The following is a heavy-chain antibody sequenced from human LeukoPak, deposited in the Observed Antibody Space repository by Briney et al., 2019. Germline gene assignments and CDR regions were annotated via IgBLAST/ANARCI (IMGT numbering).Heavy chain of an antibody. J-gene: IGHJ4*02. CDR1: GYSISSTNW. CDR2: IYYTGNN. D-gene: IGHD6-19*01. Sequence: SETLSLTCAVSGYSISSTNWWGWIRQPPGKGLEWIGYIYYTGNNNYNPSLKSRVTMSVDTSKNQFSLNLSSVTALDTAVYYCARIFLGYSTGWYFDYWGQGTLVTVSS. V-gene: IGHV4-28*06. CDR3: ARIFLGYSTGWYFDY.